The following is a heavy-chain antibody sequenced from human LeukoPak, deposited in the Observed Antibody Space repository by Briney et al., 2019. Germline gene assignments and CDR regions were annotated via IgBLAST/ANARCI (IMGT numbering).Heavy chain of an antibody. V-gene: IGHV1-2*02. D-gene: IGHD5-24*01. J-gene: IGHJ3*02. Sequence: GASVKVSCKASGYTFTGYYMHWVRQAPGQGLEWMGWINPNSGGTNYAQKFQGRVTMTRDTSISTAYMELSRLRSDDTAVYYCVRDLGPSVGMATIKNWADAFDIWGQGTMVTVSS. CDR3: VRDLGPSVGMATIKNWADAFDI. CDR1: GYTFTGYY. CDR2: INPNSGGT.